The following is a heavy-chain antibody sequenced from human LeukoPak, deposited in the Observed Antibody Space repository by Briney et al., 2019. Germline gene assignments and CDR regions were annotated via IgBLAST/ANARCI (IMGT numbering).Heavy chain of an antibody. CDR2: IWYDGSNK. J-gene: IGHJ4*02. V-gene: IGHV3-33*01. CDR1: GFTFSSYG. D-gene: IGHD3-3*01. Sequence: GGSLRLSCAASGFTFSSYGMHWVRQAPGKGLEWVAVIWYDGSNKYYADSVKGRFTISRDNSKNTLYLQMNSLRAEDTAVYYCARDLASYDFWSGSASREIDYWGQGTLVTVSS. CDR3: ARDLASYDFWSGSASREIDY.